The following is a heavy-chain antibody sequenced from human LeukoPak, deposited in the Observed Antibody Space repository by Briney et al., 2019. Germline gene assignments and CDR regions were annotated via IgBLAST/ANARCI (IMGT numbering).Heavy chain of an antibody. CDR2: INHSGST. CDR3: ARPGYYDSSGYYYEYYFDY. V-gene: IGHV4-34*01. J-gene: IGHJ4*02. CDR1: GGSFSGYY. D-gene: IGHD3-22*01. Sequence: SETLSLTCAVCGGSFSGYYWSWIRQPPGKGLEWIGEINHSGSTNYNPSLKSRVTISVDTSKNQFSLKLSSVTAADTAVYYCARPGYYDSSGYYYEYYFDYWGQGTLVTVSS.